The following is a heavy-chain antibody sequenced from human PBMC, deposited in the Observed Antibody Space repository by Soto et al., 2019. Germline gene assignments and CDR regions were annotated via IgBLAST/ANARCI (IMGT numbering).Heavy chain of an antibody. J-gene: IGHJ5*02. D-gene: IGHD4-17*01. CDR3: VHRGYGDYPRDNWFDP. Sequence: QITLKESGPTLVKPTQTLTLTCSFSGFSLSTGGRGVGWIRQPPVKALEWLALIYWNDDERYNPSLKNRVTITKDTYKDQVLLTMTNMDPVDTATYDCVHRGYGDYPRDNWFDPWGQGTLVTVSS. CDR2: IYWNDDE. CDR1: GFSLSTGGRG. V-gene: IGHV2-5*01.